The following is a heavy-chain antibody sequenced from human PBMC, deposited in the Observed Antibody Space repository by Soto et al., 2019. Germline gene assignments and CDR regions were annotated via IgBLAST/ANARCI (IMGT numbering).Heavy chain of an antibody. D-gene: IGHD6-6*01. V-gene: IGHV3-23*01. Sequence: PGGSLRLSCAASGFTFRSYATSWVRQAPGKGLEWVSSISAAGGSTYYADSVAGRFTTSRDNSKNTLYLQMNSLRAEDTAVYYCARVQGVSIAASYGYYGMDVWGQGTTVTVSS. J-gene: IGHJ6*02. CDR1: GFTFRSYA. CDR3: ARVQGVSIAASYGYYGMDV. CDR2: ISAAGGST.